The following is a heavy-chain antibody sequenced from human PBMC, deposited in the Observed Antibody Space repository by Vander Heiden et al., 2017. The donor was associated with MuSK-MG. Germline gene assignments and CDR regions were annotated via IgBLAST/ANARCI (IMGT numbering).Heavy chain of an antibody. CDR2: IVPCDSYT. D-gene: IGHD3-22*01. Sequence: VQLVQSGAEVQKPGGSLRISCNGSVYSFTTYWISWVRQTPGKGLEGMGRIVPCDSYTTYSPSFQGHVTIAADKFISTAYLQWSSLKASDTAMYYCARPTRYYDSSGYYPLGMDVWGQGTTVTVSS. J-gene: IGHJ6*02. V-gene: IGHV5-10-1*03. CDR1: VYSFTTYW. CDR3: ARPTRYYDSSGYYPLGMDV.